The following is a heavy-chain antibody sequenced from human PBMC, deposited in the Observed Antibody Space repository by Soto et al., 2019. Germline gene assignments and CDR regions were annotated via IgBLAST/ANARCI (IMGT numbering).Heavy chain of an antibody. CDR3: ARERKYECPLLWYYGMDL. Sequence: SVKVSCKASGCTFSSYAISWVRQAPGEGLEWMGGIIPIFGTANYAQKFQGRVTITADESTSTAYMELSSLRSEDTAVYYCARERKYECPLLWYYGMDLWGQGPTVTVSS. D-gene: IGHD1-26*01. J-gene: IGHJ6*02. CDR2: IIPIFGTA. V-gene: IGHV1-69*13. CDR1: GCTFSSYA.